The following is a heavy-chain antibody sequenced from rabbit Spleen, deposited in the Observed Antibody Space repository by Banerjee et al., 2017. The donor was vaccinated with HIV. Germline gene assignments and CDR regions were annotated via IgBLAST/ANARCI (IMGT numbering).Heavy chain of an antibody. CDR3: ARNYVNVFDP. CDR1: GVSLNDKDV. CDR2: INAITGKA. V-gene: IGHV1S45*01. J-gene: IGHJ2*01. D-gene: IGHD1-1*01. Sequence: EQLEESGGGLVKPEGSLTLTCKASGVSLNDKDVMCWVRQAPGKGLEWIACINAITGKAVYANWAKGRFTFSKASSTTVTLQMTSLTAADTATYFCARNYVNVFDPWGPGTLVTV.